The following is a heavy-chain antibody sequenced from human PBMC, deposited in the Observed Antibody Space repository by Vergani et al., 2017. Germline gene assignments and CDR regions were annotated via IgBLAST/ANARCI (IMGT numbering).Heavy chain of an antibody. CDR1: GFTFSNYG. J-gene: IGHJ4*02. V-gene: IGHV3-30*03. D-gene: IGHD2-2*01. Sequence: QVQLVESGGGVVQPGRSLRLSCAASGFTFSNYGMHWVRQAPGKGLEWVAVTSYDGGNKYYADSVKGRFTISRDNSKNTLYLQRNSLRAEDTAVYYCASVVHCSSTSCYRGYFDYWGQGTLVTVSS. CDR3: ASVVHCSSTSCYRGYFDY. CDR2: TSYDGGNK.